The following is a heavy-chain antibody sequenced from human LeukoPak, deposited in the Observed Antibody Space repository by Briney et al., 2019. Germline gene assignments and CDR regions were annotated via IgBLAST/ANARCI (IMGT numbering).Heavy chain of an antibody. CDR3: AAIAAAGPFDY. Sequence: GGSLRLSCATSGLTFRTTWMHWVRQAPGKGLMWVSRMNGEGTTIDYADSVKGRFTISRDNSKNTLYLQMNSLRAEDTAVYYCAAIAAAGPFDYWGQGTLVTVSS. CDR1: GLTFRTTW. CDR2: MNGEGTTI. D-gene: IGHD6-13*01. V-gene: IGHV3-74*01. J-gene: IGHJ4*02.